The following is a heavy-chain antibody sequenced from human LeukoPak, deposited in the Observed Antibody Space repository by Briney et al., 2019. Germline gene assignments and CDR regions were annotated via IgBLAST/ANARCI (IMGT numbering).Heavy chain of an antibody. CDR1: GFTVSSNY. CDR2: IYSGGST. CDR3: ARASTLPACLDV. J-gene: IGHJ6*02. V-gene: IGHV3-66*01. D-gene: IGHD2-2*01. Sequence: GGSLRLSCAASGFTVSSNYMSWVRQAPGKGLKWVSVIYSGGSTYYADSVKGRFTISRDNSKNTLYLQMNSLRAEDTAVYYCARASTLPACLDVWGQGTTVTVSS.